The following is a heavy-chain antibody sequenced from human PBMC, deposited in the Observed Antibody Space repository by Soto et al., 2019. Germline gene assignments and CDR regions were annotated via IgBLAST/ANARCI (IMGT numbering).Heavy chain of an antibody. D-gene: IGHD2-8*01. CDR3: AKNGLDNSPSAIDS. Sequence: PGGSRRLSCAASGFTFRNNVLSWVRQAPGKGLDWVSGITGSGRDTYYADSVKGRFTISRDNSKNTVFLQMDSLRAEDTALYYCAKNGLDNSPSAIDSWGPGTRVTVPQ. V-gene: IGHV3-23*01. CDR2: ITGSGRDT. J-gene: IGHJ4*02. CDR1: GFTFRNNV.